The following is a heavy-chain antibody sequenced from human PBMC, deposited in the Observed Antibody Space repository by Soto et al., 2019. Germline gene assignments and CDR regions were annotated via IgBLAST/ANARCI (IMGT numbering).Heavy chain of an antibody. J-gene: IGHJ4*02. D-gene: IGHD3-3*01. CDR2: FDPEDGET. V-gene: IGHV1-24*01. CDR1: GYTLTELS. CDR3: ATLSRFWSGYYDFDY. Sequence: ASVKVSCKVSGYTLTELSMHWVRQAPGKGLEWMGGFDPEDGETIYAQKFQGRVTMTEDTSTDTAYMELSSLRSEDTAVYYCATLSRFWSGYYDFDYWGQGTLVTVSS.